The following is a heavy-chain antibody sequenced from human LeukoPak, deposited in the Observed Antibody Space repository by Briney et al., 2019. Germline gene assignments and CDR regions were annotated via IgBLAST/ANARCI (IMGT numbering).Heavy chain of an antibody. D-gene: IGHD3-16*01. J-gene: IGHJ4*02. Sequence: PGGSLRLSCAASGFTFSSYWMSWVRQAPGTGLEWVANIKYDGSDKYYVDSVKGRFTISRDNAKNSLDLQMNSLRPEDTAVYYCARGGGLTDYWGQGTLVTVSS. V-gene: IGHV3-7*01. CDR1: GFTFSSYW. CDR3: ARGGGLTDY. CDR2: IKYDGSDK.